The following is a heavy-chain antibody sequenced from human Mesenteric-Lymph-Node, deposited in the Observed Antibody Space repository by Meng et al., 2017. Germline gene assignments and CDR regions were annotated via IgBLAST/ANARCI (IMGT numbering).Heavy chain of an antibody. Sequence: GESLKISCAASGFTFSSYAMSWVRQAPGKGLEWVSVIYSGGSTYHADSVKGRFTISRDNSKNTLYLQMNSLRAEDTAVYYCARASDDYSNQYYYGMDVWGQGTTVTVSS. V-gene: IGHV3-53*01. J-gene: IGHJ6*02. CDR2: IYSGGST. CDR3: ARASDDYSNQYYYGMDV. D-gene: IGHD4-11*01. CDR1: GFTFSSYA.